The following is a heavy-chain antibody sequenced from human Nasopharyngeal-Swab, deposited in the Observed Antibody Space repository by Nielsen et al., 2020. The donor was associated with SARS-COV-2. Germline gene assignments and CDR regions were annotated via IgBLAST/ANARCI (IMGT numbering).Heavy chain of an antibody. CDR3: ARALDPRRYNWFDP. J-gene: IGHJ5*02. V-gene: IGHV3-53*04. CDR2: IYSGGST. D-gene: IGHD6-6*01. Sequence: VRQAPGKGLEWVSIIYSGGSTYYPDSVKGRFTISRHNSKNTLYLQMNSLRVEDTAVYYCARALDPRRYNWFDPWGQGTLVTVSS.